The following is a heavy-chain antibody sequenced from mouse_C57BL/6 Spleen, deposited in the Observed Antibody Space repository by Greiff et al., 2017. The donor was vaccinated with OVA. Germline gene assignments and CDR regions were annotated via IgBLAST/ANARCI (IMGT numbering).Heavy chain of an antibody. J-gene: IGHJ2*01. CDR2: IYPGDGDT. D-gene: IGHD3-2*02. CDR3: ASLDSSGYVDY. Sequence: QVQLKESGPELVKPGASVKISCKASGYAFSSSWMNWVKQRPGKGLEWIGRIYPGDGDTNYNGKFKGKATLTADKSSSTAYMQLSSLTSEDSAVYFCASLDSSGYVDYWGQGTTLTVSS. V-gene: IGHV1-82*01. CDR1: GYAFSSSW.